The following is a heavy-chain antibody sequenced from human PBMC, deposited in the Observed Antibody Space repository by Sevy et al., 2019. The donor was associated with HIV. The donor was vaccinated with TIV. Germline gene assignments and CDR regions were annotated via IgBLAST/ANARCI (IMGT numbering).Heavy chain of an antibody. CDR2: ISTSGDTI. D-gene: IGHD3-10*01. CDR1: GFTFSDYQ. J-gene: IGHJ5*02. V-gene: IGHV3-48*03. CDR3: APGSLS. Sequence: GGSLRLSCAASGFTFSDYQMNRVRQAPGKGLEWVSYISTSGDTIYYADSVEGRFTISRDNAKNSLYLQMSSLRVEDTAIYYCAPGSLSWGQGTLVTVSS.